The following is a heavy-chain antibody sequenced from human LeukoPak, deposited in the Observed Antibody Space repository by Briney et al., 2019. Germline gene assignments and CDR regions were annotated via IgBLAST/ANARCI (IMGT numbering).Heavy chain of an antibody. J-gene: IGHJ4*02. Sequence: SETLSLTCTVSGGSISSSTYYWGWIRQPPGKGLEWIGSIYYSGSTYYDPSLKSRVTLSLDTPKTQFSLKLTSVTAADTAVYYCAVGRSYWGQGTLVTVSS. CDR3: AVGRSY. V-gene: IGHV4-39*07. CDR1: GGSISSSTYY. CDR2: IYYSGST.